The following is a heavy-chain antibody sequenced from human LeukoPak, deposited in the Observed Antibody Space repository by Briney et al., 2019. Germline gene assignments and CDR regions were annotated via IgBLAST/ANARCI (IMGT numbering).Heavy chain of an antibody. D-gene: IGHD4-17*01. CDR2: IYPGDSDT. V-gene: IGHV5-51*01. J-gene: IGHJ5*02. CDR1: GYSFTSYW. CDR3: ARLGTATIARVNWFDP. Sequence: GESLKISCKGSGYSFTSYWIGWVRQMPGKGLEWMGIIYPGDSDTRYSPSFQGQVTISADKSISTAYLQWSSLKASDTAMYYCARLGTATIARVNWFDPWGQGTLVTVSS.